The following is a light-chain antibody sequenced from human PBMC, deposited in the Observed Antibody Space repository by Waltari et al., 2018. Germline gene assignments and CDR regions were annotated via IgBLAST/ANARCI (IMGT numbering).Light chain of an antibody. CDR2: GAS. V-gene: IGKV3-20*01. CDR3: QHHVSLPAT. Sequence: ETVLRRSPGTPSFSLWERDSLSCRASQSVSRYLAWYQQKPGQAPRLLIYGASTRATGIPDRFSGSGSGTDFSLTISRLEPEDFAVYFCQHHVSLPATFGQGTKVEIK. CDR1: QSVSRY. J-gene: IGKJ1*01.